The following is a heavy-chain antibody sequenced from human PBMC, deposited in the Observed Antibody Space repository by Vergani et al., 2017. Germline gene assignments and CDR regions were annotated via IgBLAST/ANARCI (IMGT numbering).Heavy chain of an antibody. D-gene: IGHD2-8*01. J-gene: IGHJ4*02. CDR3: VRARRTCTYDHCPRYYYDL. CDR1: GYTFTSYA. CDR2: SNAGNGNT. V-gene: IGHV1-3*02. Sequence: QVQLVQSGAEVKKPGASVKVSCKASGYTFTSYAMHWVRQAPGQRLEWMGWSNAGNGNTKYSQEFQGRVTITRDTSVNTAYMELSSLTSEDMAVYYCVRARRTCTYDHCPRYYYDLWGQGTLVTVSS.